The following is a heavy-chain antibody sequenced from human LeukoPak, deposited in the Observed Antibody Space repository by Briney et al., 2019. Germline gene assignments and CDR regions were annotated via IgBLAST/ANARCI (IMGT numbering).Heavy chain of an antibody. V-gene: IGHV4-34*01. J-gene: IGHJ4*02. D-gene: IGHD3-10*01. Sequence: PSETLSLTCTVSGGSISSYYWSWIRQPPGKGLEWIGEINHSGSTNYNPSLKSRVTISVDTSKNQFSLKLSSVTAADTAVYYCARGRRWFREFRFDYWGQGTLVTVSS. CDR2: INHSGST. CDR1: GGSISSYY. CDR3: ARGRRWFREFRFDY.